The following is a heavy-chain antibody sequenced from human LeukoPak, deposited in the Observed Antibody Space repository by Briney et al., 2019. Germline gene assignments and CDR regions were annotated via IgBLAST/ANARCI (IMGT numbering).Heavy chain of an antibody. CDR2: ISSSSSYI. V-gene: IGHV3-21*01. Sequence: GGSLRLSCAASGFTFSSYSMNWVRQAPGKRLEWVSSISSSSSYIYYADSVKGRFTISRDNAKNSLYLQMNSLRAEDTAVYYCARDLRPYYGGNSGLDYWGQGTLVTVSS. CDR3: ARDLRPYYGGNSGLDY. CDR1: GFTFSSYS. J-gene: IGHJ4*02. D-gene: IGHD4-23*01.